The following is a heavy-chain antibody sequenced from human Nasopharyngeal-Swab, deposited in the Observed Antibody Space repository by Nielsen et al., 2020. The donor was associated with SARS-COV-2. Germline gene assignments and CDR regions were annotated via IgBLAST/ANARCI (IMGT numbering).Heavy chain of an antibody. D-gene: IGHD2-15*01. V-gene: IGHV1-18*01. CDR2: ISAYNGNT. CDR1: GYTFTSYG. Sequence: ASVKVSCKASGYTFTSYGISWVRQAPGQGLEWMGWISAYNGNTNYAQKLQGRVTMTTDTSTSTAYMELRSLRSEDTAVYYCAREGTGYCSGGSCYDSTAGFDYWGQGTLVTVSS. J-gene: IGHJ4*02. CDR3: AREGTGYCSGGSCYDSTAGFDY.